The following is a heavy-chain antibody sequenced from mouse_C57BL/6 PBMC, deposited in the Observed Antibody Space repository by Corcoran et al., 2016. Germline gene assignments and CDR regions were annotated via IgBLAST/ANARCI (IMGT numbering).Heavy chain of an antibody. CDR2: MNPKKGGT. V-gene: IGHV1-22*01. D-gene: IGHD2-1*01. J-gene: IGHJ3*01. Sequence: EVQLQQSGPELVKPGASVKMSCKASGYTFTDFNMHWVKQSHGKSLEWIGYMNPKKGGTSYNQKFKSKATFTVNTSSNTAYRELRSLTSEDSAVYYCYGNYFSYWGQGTLVTVSA. CDR1: GYTFTDFN. CDR3: YGNYFSY.